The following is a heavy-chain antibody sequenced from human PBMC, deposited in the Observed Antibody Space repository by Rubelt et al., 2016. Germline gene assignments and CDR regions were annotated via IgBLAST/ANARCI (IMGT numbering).Heavy chain of an antibody. D-gene: IGHD2-2*01. V-gene: IGHV4-59*12. CDR1: GGSISSYY. CDR3: ARGTRYCSSTSCYQRFDY. Sequence: QVQLQESGPGLVKPSETLSLTCTVSGGSISSYYWSWIRQPPGKGLEWIGYIYYSGSTNYNHSRKSRVTISVDTSKNPFSLKLSSVTAADTAVYYCARGTRYCSSTSCYQRFDYWGQGTLVTVSS. CDR2: IYYSGST. J-gene: IGHJ4*02.